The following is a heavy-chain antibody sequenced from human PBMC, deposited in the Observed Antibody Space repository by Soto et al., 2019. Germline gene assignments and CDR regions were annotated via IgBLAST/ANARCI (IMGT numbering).Heavy chain of an antibody. CDR3: ARRRSPDYYDSSGYYYFDY. Sequence: TLSLTCTVSGGSISSSSYYWGWIRQPPGKGLEWIGSIYYSGSTYYNPSLKSRVTISVDTSKNQFSLKLSSVTAADTAVYYCARRRSPDYYDSSGYYYFDYWGQGTLVTVSS. CDR1: GGSISSSSYY. V-gene: IGHV4-39*01. CDR2: IYYSGST. J-gene: IGHJ4*02. D-gene: IGHD3-22*01.